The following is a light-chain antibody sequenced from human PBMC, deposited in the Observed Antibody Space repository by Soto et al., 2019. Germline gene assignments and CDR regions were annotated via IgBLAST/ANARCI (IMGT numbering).Light chain of an antibody. J-gene: IGLJ1*01. Sequence: QSALTQPASVSGSPGQSITISCTGTSSDVGGYNYVSWYQQHPGKAPKLMIYDVSNRPSGVSNRFYGSKSGNTASLTISGLQAEDEADYYCSSYTSSSPLVFGTGTKLTVL. CDR2: DVS. V-gene: IGLV2-14*01. CDR1: SSDVGGYNY. CDR3: SSYTSSSPLV.